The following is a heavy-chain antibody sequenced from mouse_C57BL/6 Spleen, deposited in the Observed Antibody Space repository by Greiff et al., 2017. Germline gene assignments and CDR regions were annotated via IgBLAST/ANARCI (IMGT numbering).Heavy chain of an antibody. CDR1: GYTFTSYW. D-gene: IGHD1-1*01. CDR3: ARWGTVVADFDY. Sequence: VQLQQPGAELVKPGASVKMSCKASGYTFTSYWITWVKQRPGQGLEWIGDIYPGSGSTNYNEKFKSKATLTVDTSSSTAYMQLSSLTSEDSAVYYCARWGTVVADFDYWGQGTTLTVSS. V-gene: IGHV1-55*01. J-gene: IGHJ2*01. CDR2: IYPGSGST.